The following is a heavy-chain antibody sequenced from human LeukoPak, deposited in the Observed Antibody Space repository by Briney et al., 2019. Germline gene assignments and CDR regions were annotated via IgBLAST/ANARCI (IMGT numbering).Heavy chain of an antibody. CDR2: INQHGGEL. J-gene: IGHJ4*02. CDR1: GFTFSTYW. CDR3: ARDKLVGATILDY. D-gene: IGHD1-26*01. Sequence: QPGGSLRLSCAASGFTFSTYWMRWVRQAPGKGLEWVANINQHGGELYYVDSVKGRFTISRDNAKNSLSLQMNSLRAEDTAVYYCARDKLVGATILDYWGQGTLVTVS. V-gene: IGHV3-7*01.